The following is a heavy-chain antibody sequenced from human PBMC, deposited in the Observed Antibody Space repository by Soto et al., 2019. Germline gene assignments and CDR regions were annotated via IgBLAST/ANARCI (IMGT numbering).Heavy chain of an antibody. D-gene: IGHD2-2*01. J-gene: IGHJ5*02. Sequence: ASVKVSCKASGYTFTSYGISWVRQAPGQGLEWMGWISAYNGNTNYAQKLQGRVTMTTDTSTSTAYMELRSLRSDDTAVYYCARTISTSWAMSWFDPWGQGTLVTVPS. V-gene: IGHV1-18*01. CDR2: ISAYNGNT. CDR1: GYTFTSYG. CDR3: ARTISTSWAMSWFDP.